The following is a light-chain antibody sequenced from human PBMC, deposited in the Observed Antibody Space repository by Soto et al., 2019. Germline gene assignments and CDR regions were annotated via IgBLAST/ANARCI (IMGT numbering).Light chain of an antibody. Sequence: DVQMTQSPSTLSASVGDRVTITCRASQSVSIWLAWYQQKPGKAPKLLIYKGSSLESGVPSRFSGSGSGAEFTLTISSLQPDDFATYYCQQYNSYLWTFGQGTKVEIK. J-gene: IGKJ1*01. CDR2: KGS. CDR3: QQYNSYLWT. CDR1: QSVSIW. V-gene: IGKV1-5*03.